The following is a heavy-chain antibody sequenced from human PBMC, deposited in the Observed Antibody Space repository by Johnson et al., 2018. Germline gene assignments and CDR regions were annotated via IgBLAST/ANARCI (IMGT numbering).Heavy chain of an antibody. V-gene: IGHV3-30*18. CDR1: GFTFSSYG. CDR3: AKEGVMEWAYYGPFQY. Sequence: QVQLVQSGGGVVQPGRSLRLSCAASGFTFSSYGMHWVRQAPGKGLEWVAVITYDGSNKYYADSVKGRFTISRDNSKNTLYLQMNSLRADESAVYYCAKEGVMEWAYYGPFQYWVPGTLVTVAS. CDR2: ITYDGSNK. D-gene: IGHD3-3*01. J-gene: IGHJ1*01.